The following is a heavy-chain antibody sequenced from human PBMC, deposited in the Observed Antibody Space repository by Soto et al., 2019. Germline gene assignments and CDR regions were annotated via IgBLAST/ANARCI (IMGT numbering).Heavy chain of an antibody. V-gene: IGHV4-4*02. CDR3: ARDVLDY. D-gene: IGHD3-10*02. CDR2: IYHSGST. CDR1: GGSISSSNW. J-gene: IGHJ4*02. Sequence: QVQLQESGPGLVKPSGTLSLTCAVSGGSISSSNWWSWVRQPPGKGREWFGEIYHSGSTNYNPPPKSRATISVDKSKNQFSLKLSSVTAADTAVYYCARDVLDYWGQGTLVTVSS.